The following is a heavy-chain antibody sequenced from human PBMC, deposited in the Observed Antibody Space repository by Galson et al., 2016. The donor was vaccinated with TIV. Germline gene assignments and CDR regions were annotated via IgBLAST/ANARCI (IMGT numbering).Heavy chain of an antibody. CDR3: GIAAGGVTNYYYYMDV. CDR1: GVTFSSYA. V-gene: IGHV1-69*13. D-gene: IGHD6-13*01. CDR2: LIPMFGIT. Sequence: SVKVSCKASGVTFSSYAISWVRQAPGQGLEWMGGLIPMFGITNYAQRFQGRVTITADGSTSTAYMELGSLRSEDTAVYYGGIAAGGVTNYYYYMDVWGKGTTVTVSS. J-gene: IGHJ6*03.